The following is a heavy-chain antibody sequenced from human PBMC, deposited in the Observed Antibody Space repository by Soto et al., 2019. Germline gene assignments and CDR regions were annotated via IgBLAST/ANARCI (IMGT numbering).Heavy chain of an antibody. CDR3: ARGRTVVVPAARYYYYGMDV. V-gene: IGHV4-34*01. D-gene: IGHD2-2*01. CDR2: INHSGGT. J-gene: IGHJ6*02. CDR1: GGSFSGYY. Sequence: QVQLQQWGAGLLKPSETLSLTCAVYGGSFSGYYWSWIRQPPGKGLEWIGEINHSGGTNYNPALKSRVTISVDTSKNQFSLKLSSVTAADTAVYYCARGRTVVVPAARYYYYGMDVWCQVTTVTVS.